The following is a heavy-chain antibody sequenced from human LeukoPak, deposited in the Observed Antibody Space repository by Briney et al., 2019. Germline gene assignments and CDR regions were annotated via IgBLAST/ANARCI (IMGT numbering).Heavy chain of an antibody. J-gene: IGHJ4*02. V-gene: IGHV4-59*01. CDR2: ISYSGST. CDR3: ARGNAS. Sequence: SETLFLKCTVSGGNRKRYSLNWIRQPPGKGLEWIGYISYSGSTNYNPALKSRLTISLDTSKSQFFLKLSSVTAADTALYYCARGNASWGQGTLVTVSS. CDR1: GGNRKRYS.